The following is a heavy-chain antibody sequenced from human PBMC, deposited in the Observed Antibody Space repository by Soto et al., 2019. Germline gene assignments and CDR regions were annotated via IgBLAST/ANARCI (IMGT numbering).Heavy chain of an antibody. J-gene: IGHJ6*03. CDR1: GFTFSSYA. Sequence: GSLRLSCAASGFTFSSYAMSWVRQAPGKGLEWVSAISGSGGSTYYADSVKGRFTISRDNSKNTLYLQMNSLRAEDTAVYYCARATVTTTFGYYYMEVWGKGTTVTVS. CDR3: ARATVTTTFGYYYMEV. CDR2: ISGSGGST. V-gene: IGHV3-23*01. D-gene: IGHD4-17*01.